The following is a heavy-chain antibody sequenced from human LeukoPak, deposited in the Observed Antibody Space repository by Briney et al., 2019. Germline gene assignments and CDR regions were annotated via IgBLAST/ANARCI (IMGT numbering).Heavy chain of an antibody. CDR2: INPNSGGT. CDR3: ARDDLAAPDAFDI. V-gene: IGHV1-2*02. Sequence: GASVKVSCKASGYTFTGYYMHWVRQAPGQGLEWMGWINPNSGGTNYAQEFQGRVTMTRDTSISTAYMELSRLRSDDTAVYYCARDDLAAPDAFDIWGQGTMVTVSS. CDR1: GYTFTGYY. D-gene: IGHD6-19*01. J-gene: IGHJ3*02.